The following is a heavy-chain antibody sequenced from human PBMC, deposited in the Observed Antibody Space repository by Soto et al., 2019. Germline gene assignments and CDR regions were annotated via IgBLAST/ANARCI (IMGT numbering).Heavy chain of an antibody. V-gene: IGHV4-59*11. CDR2: MHYSGGT. Sequence: SETLSLTCTVSGGSMSSHSWSWIRQPPGKGLEWIGCMHYSGGTNYNPSLKSRVTMSVDTSKNQFSLKLSSVSAADTAMYYCARDLGYSSSSLGWFDPWGQGTLVTVSS. CDR1: GGSMSSHS. D-gene: IGHD6-6*01. J-gene: IGHJ5*02. CDR3: ARDLGYSSSSLGWFDP.